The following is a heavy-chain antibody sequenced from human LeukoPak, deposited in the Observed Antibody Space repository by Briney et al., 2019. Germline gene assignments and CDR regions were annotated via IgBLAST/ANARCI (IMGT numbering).Heavy chain of an antibody. CDR3: ARRAGAYSHPYDY. J-gene: IGHJ4*02. CDR2: IYSDNT. D-gene: IGHD4/OR15-4a*01. V-gene: IGHV3-53*01. Sequence: GGSLRLSCAASGFSVSSNYMSWVRQAPGKGLEWVSFIYSDNTHYSDSVKGRFTISRDNSKNTLYLQMSSLRAEDTAVYYCARRAGAYSHPYDYWGQGTLVTVSS. CDR1: GFSVSSNY.